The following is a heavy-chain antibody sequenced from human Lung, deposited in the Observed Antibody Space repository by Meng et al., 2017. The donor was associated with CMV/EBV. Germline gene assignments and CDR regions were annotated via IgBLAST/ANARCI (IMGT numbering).Heavy chain of an antibody. Sequence: SXKISCATSGFTFHDYAMNWVRQAPGKGLEWVSVISWSSTYIAYADSVKGRFTITRANAKKSLYLQMNSLRAEDTAFYYCVKDMKLPLRYDFDYWGQGXLVTVSS. CDR3: VKDMKLPLRYDFDY. D-gene: IGHD1-1*01. V-gene: IGHV3-9*01. CDR1: GFTFHDYA. CDR2: ISWSSTYI. J-gene: IGHJ4*02.